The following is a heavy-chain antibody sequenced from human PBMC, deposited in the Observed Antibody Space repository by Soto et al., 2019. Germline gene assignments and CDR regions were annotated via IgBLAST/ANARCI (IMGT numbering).Heavy chain of an antibody. Sequence: QVQLQESGPGLVKPSQTLSLTCTVSGGSISSGGYYWSWIRQHPGKGLEWIGYIYYSGSTYYNPFIKRLVTIPVDTYKSQFGLKLSSVIAADTAMYYCVRYCATTVTAAGWFDPWGRGTLVTVSS. J-gene: IGHJ5*02. D-gene: IGHD4-17*01. V-gene: IGHV4-31*01. CDR1: GGSISSGGYY. CDR3: VRYCATTVTAAGWFDP. CDR2: IYYSGST.